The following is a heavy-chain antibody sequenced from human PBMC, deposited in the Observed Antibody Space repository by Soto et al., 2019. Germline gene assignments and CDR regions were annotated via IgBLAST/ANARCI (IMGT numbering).Heavy chain of an antibody. Sequence: QVQLVQSGAEVKKPGASVKVSCKASGYTFTNYAMHWVRQAPGQRLEWMGWINAGNGNTKYSQKFQGRVTITRDTSASTAYMELRSLRSEDTAVYYCARGGSLYWYFDLWGLGTLVTVSS. V-gene: IGHV1-3*01. J-gene: IGHJ2*01. D-gene: IGHD1-26*01. CDR3: ARGGSLYWYFDL. CDR1: GYTFTNYA. CDR2: INAGNGNT.